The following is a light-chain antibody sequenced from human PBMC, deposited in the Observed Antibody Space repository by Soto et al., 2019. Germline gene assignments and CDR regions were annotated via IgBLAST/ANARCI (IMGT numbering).Light chain of an antibody. Sequence: EIVMTQTPATLSVSPGERATLSGRASQSVSSNLAWYQQKPGQAPRLLIYGASNRATDIPERFSGRGSGTDFTLTISRLEPDDFAVYYCQQYGSSPPSSTFGQGTRLEIK. CDR1: QSVSSN. V-gene: IGKV3-20*01. CDR3: QQYGSSPPSST. J-gene: IGKJ5*01. CDR2: GAS.